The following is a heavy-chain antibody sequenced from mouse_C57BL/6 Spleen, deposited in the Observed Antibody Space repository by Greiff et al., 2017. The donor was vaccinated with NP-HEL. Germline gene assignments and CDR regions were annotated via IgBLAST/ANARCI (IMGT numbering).Heavy chain of an antibody. D-gene: IGHD2-4*01. V-gene: IGHV1-64*01. CDR1: GYTFTSYW. Sequence: VQLQQPGAELVKPGASVKLSCKASGYTFTSYWMHWVKQRPGQGLEWIGMIHPNSGSTNYNEKFKSKATLTVDKSSSTAYMQLSSLTSEDSAVYYCARSDYDEVKAHFDYWGQGTTLTVSS. CDR3: ARSDYDEVKAHFDY. J-gene: IGHJ2*01. CDR2: IHPNSGST.